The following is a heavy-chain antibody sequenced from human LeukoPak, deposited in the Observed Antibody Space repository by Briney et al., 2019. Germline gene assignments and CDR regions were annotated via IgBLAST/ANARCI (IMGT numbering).Heavy chain of an antibody. J-gene: IGHJ4*02. D-gene: IGHD3-3*01. V-gene: IGHV1-2*02. Sequence: ASVKVSCKASGYTFTGYYMHWVRQAPGQGLEWMGWINPNSGGTNYAQKFQGRVTMTRDTSISTVYMELSRLRSDDTAFYYCARDGDDFWSGYYPDFDYWGQGTLVTVSS. CDR2: INPNSGGT. CDR3: ARDGDDFWSGYYPDFDY. CDR1: GYTFTGYY.